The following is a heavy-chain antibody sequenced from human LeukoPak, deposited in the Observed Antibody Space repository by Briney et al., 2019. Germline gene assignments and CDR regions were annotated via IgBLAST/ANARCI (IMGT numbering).Heavy chain of an antibody. V-gene: IGHV1-8*03. Sequence: GASVKVSCKTSGYTFASYGISWVRQAPGQGLEWMGWMNPNSGNTGYAQKFQGRVTITRNTSISTAYMELSSLRSEDTAVYYCARLPLLSSGWPKPPDYWGQGTLVTVSS. CDR3: ARLPLLSSGWPKPPDY. J-gene: IGHJ4*02. CDR2: MNPNSGNT. D-gene: IGHD6-19*01. CDR1: GYTFASYG.